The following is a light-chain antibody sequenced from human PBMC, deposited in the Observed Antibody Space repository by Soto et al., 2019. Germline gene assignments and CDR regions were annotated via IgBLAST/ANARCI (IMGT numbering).Light chain of an antibody. V-gene: IGKV1-33*01. J-gene: IGKJ4*01. CDR2: DVS. CDR1: RDISNY. Sequence: DIQMTQSPSSLSATIGDRVTISCQASRDISNYINWYQQKPGRAPKLLIYDVSNLETGVPSSFSGSGSGTDFTFTISSLQPEDIATYYCQQYLSLPPLTFGGGTRVEIK. CDR3: QQYLSLPPLT.